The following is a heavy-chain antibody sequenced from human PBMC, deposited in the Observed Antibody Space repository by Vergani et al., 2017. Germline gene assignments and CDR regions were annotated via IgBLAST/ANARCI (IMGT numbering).Heavy chain of an antibody. D-gene: IGHD1-7*01. J-gene: IGHJ4*02. V-gene: IGHV6-1*01. CDR2: TYFKSRWYN. CDR1: GDSVSSKSAA. CDR3: ARVFDWNYGPTMN. Sequence: QVQLQQSGPGLVKPSQTLSLTCAISGDSVSSKSAAWNWIRQSPSRGLEWLGRTYFKSRWYNEYAISVKSRITINPDTSKNQFSMQLNSVTPEDTAVYYCARVFDWNYGPTMNWGQGTLVTVSS.